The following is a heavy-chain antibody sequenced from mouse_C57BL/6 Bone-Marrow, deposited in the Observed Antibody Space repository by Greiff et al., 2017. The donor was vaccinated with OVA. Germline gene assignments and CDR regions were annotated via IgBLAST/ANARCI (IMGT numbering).Heavy chain of an antibody. D-gene: IGHD1-1*01. J-gene: IGHJ2*01. CDR1: GYTFTSYW. CDR2: IDPSDSYT. Sequence: VQLKQPGAELVMPGASVKLSCKASGYTFTSYWMHWVKQRPGQGLEWIGEIDPSDSYTNYNQKFKGKSTLTVDKSSSTAYMQLSSLTSEDSAVYYCASDYYGSSYPFDYWGQGTTLTVSS. CDR3: ASDYYGSSYPFDY. V-gene: IGHV1-69*01.